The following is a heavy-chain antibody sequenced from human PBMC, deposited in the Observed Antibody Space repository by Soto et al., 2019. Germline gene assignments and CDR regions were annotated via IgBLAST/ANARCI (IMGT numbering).Heavy chain of an antibody. D-gene: IGHD3-10*01. CDR2: IYSGGST. CDR3: ARQGVIYGSGSYIYYYYMDV. CDR1: GFTVSSNY. V-gene: IGHV3-53*04. Sequence: GGSLRLSCAASGFTVSSNYMSWVRQAPGKGLEWVSVIYSGGSTYYADSVKGRFTISRHNSKNTLYLQMNSLRAEDTAVYYCARQGVIYGSGSYIYYYYMDVWGKGTTVTVSS. J-gene: IGHJ6*03.